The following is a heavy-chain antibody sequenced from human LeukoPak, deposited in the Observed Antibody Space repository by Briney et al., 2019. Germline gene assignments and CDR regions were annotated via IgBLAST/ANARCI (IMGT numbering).Heavy chain of an antibody. Sequence: ASVKVSCKASGGTFSSYAISWVRQAPGQGLEWMGRIIPILGIANYAQKFQGRVTITADKSTSTAYMELSSLRSEDTAVYYCASDYGDYAFDYWGQGTLVIVSS. CDR3: ASDYGDYAFDY. V-gene: IGHV1-69*04. J-gene: IGHJ4*02. D-gene: IGHD4-17*01. CDR1: GGTFSSYA. CDR2: IIPILGIA.